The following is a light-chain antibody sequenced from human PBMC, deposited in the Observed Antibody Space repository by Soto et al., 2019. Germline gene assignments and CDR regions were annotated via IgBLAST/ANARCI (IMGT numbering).Light chain of an antibody. CDR2: SAS. Sequence: DIQMTQSPSSLSASVGDRVTITCRASQSISTYLNWYQQKPGKAPKLQIYSASNLQSGVPSGFSGSGSGTDFTLTIDSLQPEDFATYYCQQSYTTPRTFGQGTKVEIK. V-gene: IGKV1-39*01. CDR3: QQSYTTPRT. J-gene: IGKJ1*01. CDR1: QSISTY.